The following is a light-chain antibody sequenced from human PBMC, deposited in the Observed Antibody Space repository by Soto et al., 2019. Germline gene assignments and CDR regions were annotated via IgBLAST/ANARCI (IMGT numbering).Light chain of an antibody. V-gene: IGKV1-5*03. CDR3: HQFSFSHT. J-gene: IGKJ4*01. CDR1: QSISNW. CDR2: KAS. Sequence: DIQMTQSPSTLSASVGDRVTITCRASQSISNWLAWYQQKPGKAPKLLIYKASTLESGVPSRFSGTGSGTEFTLTISSLQPDEFATYYCHQFSFSHTFGGGTKVEIK.